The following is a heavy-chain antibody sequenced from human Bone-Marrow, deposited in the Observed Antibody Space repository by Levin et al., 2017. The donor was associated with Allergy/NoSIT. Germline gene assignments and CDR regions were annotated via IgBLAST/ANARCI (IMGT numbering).Heavy chain of an antibody. Sequence: ASVKVSCKVSGYTLTELSMHWVRQAPGKGLEWMGGFDPEDGETIYAQKFQGRVTMTEDTSTDTAYMELSSLRSEDTAVYYCATFPPYDYGSGSYYQLDYWGQGTLVTVSS. J-gene: IGHJ4*02. CDR1: GYTLTELS. D-gene: IGHD3-10*01. CDR3: ATFPPYDYGSGSYYQLDY. CDR2: FDPEDGET. V-gene: IGHV1-24*01.